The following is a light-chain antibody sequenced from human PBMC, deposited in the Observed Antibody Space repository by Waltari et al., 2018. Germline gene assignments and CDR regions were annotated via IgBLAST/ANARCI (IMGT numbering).Light chain of an antibody. CDR1: TSNIGTNY. J-gene: IGLJ2*01. CDR2: TND. Sequence: QSVLTQPPSASGAPGQWVTISCSGSTSNIGTNYVYWYQHLPGMAPQLLIYTNDRRPSGVSERFDGSKSGTSASLAIRGLRSEDEAHYYCAAWDDSLSGLVFGGGTKVTV. CDR3: AAWDDSLSGLV. V-gene: IGLV1-47*01.